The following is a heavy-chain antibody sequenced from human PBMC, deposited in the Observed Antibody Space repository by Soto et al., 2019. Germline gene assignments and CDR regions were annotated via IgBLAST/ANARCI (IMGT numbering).Heavy chain of an antibody. V-gene: IGHV1-46*01. J-gene: IGHJ4*02. CDR2: ISPSGGTT. CDR3: ARGASSWYFDY. Sequence: QVKLMQSGAGVKKPGASVKVSCKASGYTFTSYYMHWVRQAPGQGLEWMGIISPSGGTTSYAQKFQGRVTMTRDTSTSTVYMELSSLRSEDTAVYFCARGASSWYFDYWGQGTLVTVSS. CDR1: GYTFTSYY.